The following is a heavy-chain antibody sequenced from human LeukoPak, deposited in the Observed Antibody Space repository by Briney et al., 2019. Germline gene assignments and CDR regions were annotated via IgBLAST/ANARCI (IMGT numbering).Heavy chain of an antibody. D-gene: IGHD2-15*01. CDR3: ARDEYCSGGSCYIGDWFDP. CDR1: GFTLSSRW. CDR2: ISGTGNTI. J-gene: IGHJ5*02. V-gene: IGHV3-48*01. Sequence: GGSLRLSCIVSGFTLSSRWMMWVRQAPGEGLEWVSYISGTGNTIYYADSVKGRFTISRDNAKNSLYLQMNSLRAEDTAMYYCARDEYCSGGSCYIGDWFDPWGQGTLVTVSS.